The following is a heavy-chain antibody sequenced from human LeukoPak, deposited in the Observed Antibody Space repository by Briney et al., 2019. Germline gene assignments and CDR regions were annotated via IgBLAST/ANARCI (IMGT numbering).Heavy chain of an antibody. D-gene: IGHD3-16*01. J-gene: IGHJ5*02. CDR3: AKGDKMLTWRRTYNRFDP. V-gene: IGHV3-20*04. CDR1: GFTFDDYG. Sequence: GGPLRLSCAASGFTFDDYGMSWVRQVPGKGLEWVSGINWIGGSTGYADSVKGRFTISRDNAKHSLYLQMNSLRAEDTAVYFCAKGDKMLTWRRTYNRFDPWGQGTLVTVSS. CDR2: INWIGGST.